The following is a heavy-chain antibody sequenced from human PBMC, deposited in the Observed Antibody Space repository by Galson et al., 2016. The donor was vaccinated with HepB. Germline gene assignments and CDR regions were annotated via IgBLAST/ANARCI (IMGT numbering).Heavy chain of an antibody. CDR3: ARDMAGYSYGFGFDY. V-gene: IGHV3-21*06. Sequence: SLRLSCAASGFNFRTYAMHWVRQAPGKGLEWVSSISSSSTYIEYADSVKGRFTISRDNAKNSLYLQMNRLRAEDTAVYFCARDMAGYSYGFGFDYWGQGTLVTVSS. CDR2: ISSSSTYI. CDR1: GFNFRTYA. J-gene: IGHJ4*02. D-gene: IGHD5-18*01.